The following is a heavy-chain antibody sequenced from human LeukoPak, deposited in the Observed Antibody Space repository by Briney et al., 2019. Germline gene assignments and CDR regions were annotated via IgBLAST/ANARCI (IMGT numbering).Heavy chain of an antibody. D-gene: IGHD6-19*01. CDR3: ARVGGSGWYHYYYGMDV. CDR2: IYYSGST. J-gene: IGHJ6*02. Sequence: PSQTLSLTCTVSGGSISSGDYYWSWIRQPPGKGLEWIGYIYYSGSTYYNPSLKSRVTISVDTSKNQFSLKLSSVTAADTAVYNCARVGGSGWYHYYYGMDVWGQGTTVTVSS. CDR1: GGSISSGDYY. V-gene: IGHV4-30-4*01.